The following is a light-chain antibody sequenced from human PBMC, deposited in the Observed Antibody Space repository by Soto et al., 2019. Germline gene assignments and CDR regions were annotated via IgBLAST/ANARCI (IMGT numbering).Light chain of an antibody. CDR2: DAS. V-gene: IGKV1-39*01. J-gene: IGKJ4*01. Sequence: DIQMTQSPSSLSASVGDRVTITCRASHTVATYLNWYRQKPGKAPQLLIWDASNLETGVPSRFSGSGSGTDFTLTISSLQPEDFATYYCQQTHSAPLTFGGGTKVEIK. CDR3: QQTHSAPLT. CDR1: HTVATY.